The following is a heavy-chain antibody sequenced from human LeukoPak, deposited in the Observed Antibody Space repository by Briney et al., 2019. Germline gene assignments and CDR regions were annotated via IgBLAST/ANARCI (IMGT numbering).Heavy chain of an antibody. Sequence: AGGSLRLSCAASGFTFSSYAMHWVRQAPGKGLEWVAVIRYDGSNKYYADSVKGRFTISRDNSKNTLYLQMNSLRAEDTAVYYCAKDRRDIVVVPAAILFDYYYYYMDVWGKGTTVIVSS. CDR1: GFTFSSYA. V-gene: IGHV3-30*02. CDR3: AKDRRDIVVVPAAILFDYYYYYMDV. CDR2: IRYDGSNK. D-gene: IGHD2-2*02. J-gene: IGHJ6*03.